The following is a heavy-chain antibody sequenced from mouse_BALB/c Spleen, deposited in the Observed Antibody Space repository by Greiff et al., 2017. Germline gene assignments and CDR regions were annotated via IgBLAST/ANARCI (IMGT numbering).Heavy chain of an antibody. CDR1: GFTFSSYT. V-gene: IGHV5-12-2*01. Sequence: EVKLVESGGGLVKPGGSLKLSCAASGFTFSSYTMSWVRQTPEKRLEWVAYISNGGGSTYYPDTVKGRFTISRDNAKNTLYLQMSSLKSEDTAMYYCARHGDGYYYFDYWGQGTTLTVSS. D-gene: IGHD2-3*01. CDR3: ARHGDGYYYFDY. CDR2: ISNGGGST. J-gene: IGHJ2*01.